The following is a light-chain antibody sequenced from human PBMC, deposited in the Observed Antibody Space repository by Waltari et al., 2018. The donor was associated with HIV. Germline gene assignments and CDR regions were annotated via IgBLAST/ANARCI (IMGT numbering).Light chain of an antibody. V-gene: IGLV2-14*01. CDR1: SSDVGAYNY. J-gene: IGLJ2*01. CDR2: EVT. Sequence: QSALTQPRSVSGSPGQSVTISCTGTSSDVGAYNYVHWYQQHPGKAPKLMIFEVTYRPSGVSHRFSGSKSGNTASLTISGLQAEDEADYYCTSYRSGSTLVVGGGTKVTVL. CDR3: TSYRSGSTLV.